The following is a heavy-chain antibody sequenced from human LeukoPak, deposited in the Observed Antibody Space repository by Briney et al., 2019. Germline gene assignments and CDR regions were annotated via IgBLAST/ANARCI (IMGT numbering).Heavy chain of an antibody. V-gene: IGHV4-34*01. J-gene: IGHJ4*02. CDR1: GGSFSGYY. D-gene: IGHD2-8*01. CDR3: ARHAPRLVSHFDY. Sequence: SETLSLTCAVYGGSFSGYYWSWIRQPPGKGLEWIGSIYYSGSTYYNPSLKSRVTISVDTSKNQFSLKLSSVTAADTAVYYCARHAPRLVSHFDYWGQGTLVTVSS. CDR2: IYYSGST.